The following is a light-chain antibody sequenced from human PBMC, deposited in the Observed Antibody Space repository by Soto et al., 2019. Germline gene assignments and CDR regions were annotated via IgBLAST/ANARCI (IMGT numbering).Light chain of an antibody. J-gene: IGKJ4*02. Sequence: EILMTQSPATLSVSPGERVILSCRASQSVGSTLAWYQQKPGQAPRLLIRGASTRATGVPARFSGSGSGTEFTPSISSLQSEEFAVYYSQQYSTSLTFGGGTTLEIK. CDR2: GAS. CDR1: QSVGST. CDR3: QQYSTSLT. V-gene: IGKV3-15*01.